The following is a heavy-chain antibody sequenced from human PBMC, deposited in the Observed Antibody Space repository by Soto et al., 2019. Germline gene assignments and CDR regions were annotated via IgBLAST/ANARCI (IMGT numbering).Heavy chain of an antibody. J-gene: IGHJ6*02. D-gene: IGHD4-17*01. V-gene: IGHV1-18*01. CDR1: GYTFTSYG. CDR3: ARDRDYGDYIIHYYYYYGMDV. CDR2: ISAYNGKT. Sequence: QVQLVQSGAEVKKPGASVKVSCKASGYTFTSYGISWGRQAPGQGLEWMGGISAYNGKTNYAQKLQGRVTMTTDTATSTAYMELRSLRSDDTAVYYCARDRDYGDYIIHYYYYYGMDVWGQGTTVTVSS.